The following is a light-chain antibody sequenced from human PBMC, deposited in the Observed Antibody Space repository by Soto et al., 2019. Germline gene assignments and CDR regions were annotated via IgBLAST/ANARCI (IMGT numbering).Light chain of an antibody. CDR2: DAS. Sequence: EIVLTQSPATLSLSPGERATLSCRASQSVTNYLAWYQQKPGQAPRLLIYDASNRATGIPARFSGSGSGTDFTLTISSLEPEDIAVYYCQQRSNCPSITFGQGTRLEIK. CDR3: QQRSNCPSIT. CDR1: QSVTNY. V-gene: IGKV3-11*01. J-gene: IGKJ5*01.